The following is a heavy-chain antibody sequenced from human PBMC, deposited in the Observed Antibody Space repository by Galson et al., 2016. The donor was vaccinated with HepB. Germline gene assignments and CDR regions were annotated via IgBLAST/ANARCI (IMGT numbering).Heavy chain of an antibody. CDR3: IVSLKKYCSGNKCHGDYYYNGMDV. D-gene: IGHD2-15*01. Sequence: SLRLSCATSGFTFSGCAMHWVRQASGKGLEWIGRIRSKANNYATSYAVSVNGRFTISRDDSKSTAYLQMSSLKTDDTAVYYCIVSLKKYCSGNKCHGDYYYNGMDVWGPGTTVIVS. J-gene: IGHJ6*02. CDR1: GFTFSGCA. CDR2: IRSKANNYAT. V-gene: IGHV3-73*01.